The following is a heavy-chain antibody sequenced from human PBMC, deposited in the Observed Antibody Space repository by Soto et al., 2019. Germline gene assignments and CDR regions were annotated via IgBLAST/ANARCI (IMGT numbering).Heavy chain of an antibody. Sequence: ASVKVSCKASGGTFSSYAISWVRQAPGQGLEWMGGIIPIFGTANYAQKFQGRVTITADESTSTAYMELSSLRSEDTAVYYCASALQQWLGGWFDPWGQGTLVTVSS. D-gene: IGHD6-19*01. CDR1: GGTFSSYA. CDR3: ASALQQWLGGWFDP. V-gene: IGHV1-69*13. J-gene: IGHJ5*02. CDR2: IIPIFGTA.